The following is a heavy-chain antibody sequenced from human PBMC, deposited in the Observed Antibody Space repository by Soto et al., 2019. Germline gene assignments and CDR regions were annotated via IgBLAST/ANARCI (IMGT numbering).Heavy chain of an antibody. D-gene: IGHD3-22*01. Sequence: QVQLVESGGGVVQPGRSLRLSCAASGFTFSSYAMHWVRQAPGKGLEWVAVISYDGSNKYYADSVKGRFTISRDNSKNTLYRQMNSLRAEDTAVYYCARDHHYDSSGYYYDYWGQGTLVTVSS. J-gene: IGHJ4*02. CDR2: ISYDGSNK. V-gene: IGHV3-30-3*01. CDR3: ARDHHYDSSGYYYDY. CDR1: GFTFSSYA.